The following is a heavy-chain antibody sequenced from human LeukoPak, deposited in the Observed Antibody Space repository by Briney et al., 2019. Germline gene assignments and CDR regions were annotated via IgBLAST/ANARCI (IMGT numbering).Heavy chain of an antibody. CDR1: GFTSISYS. Sequence: GSLRLSFAASGFTSISYSMNRVLQPPGKGLEGLSYIIVSSRNVIDYADSVKCRFSISRDDAKNSVYLQMNSLRAEDTAVYFCARDFGPRLYAFDVWGEGKMITVSS. D-gene: IGHD3-16*01. CDR3: ARDFGPRLYAFDV. J-gene: IGHJ3*01. CDR2: IIVSSRNVI. V-gene: IGHV3-48*04.